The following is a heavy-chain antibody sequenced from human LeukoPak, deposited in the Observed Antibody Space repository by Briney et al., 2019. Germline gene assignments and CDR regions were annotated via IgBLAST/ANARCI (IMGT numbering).Heavy chain of an antibody. D-gene: IGHD5-12*01. Sequence: GESLKISCKGSGYSFASYWIGWVRQMSGKGLEWMGIIYPGDSDTRYSPSFQGQVTISADRSISTAYLQWSSLKASDTAMYYCARLHVDIVATLGDYFDYWGQGTLVTVSS. V-gene: IGHV5-51*01. CDR1: GYSFASYW. J-gene: IGHJ4*02. CDR2: IYPGDSDT. CDR3: ARLHVDIVATLGDYFDY.